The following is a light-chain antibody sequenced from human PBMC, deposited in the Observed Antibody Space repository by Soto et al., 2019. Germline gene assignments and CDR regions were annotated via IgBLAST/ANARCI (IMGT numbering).Light chain of an antibody. CDR1: QSFSSTF. CDR3: QQYASSVT. Sequence: EILLTQSPDSLSLSPGDRATLSCRASQSFSSTFFAWYQQKPGQAPRLLIYGASSRATGIPDRFSGSGSGKDFTLTISGLEPEDFAVYYCQQYASSVTFGQGTKVEIK. J-gene: IGKJ1*01. CDR2: GAS. V-gene: IGKV3-20*01.